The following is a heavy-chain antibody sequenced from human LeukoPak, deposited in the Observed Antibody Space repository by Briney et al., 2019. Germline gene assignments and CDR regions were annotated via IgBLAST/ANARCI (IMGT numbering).Heavy chain of an antibody. CDR2: IYPGDSDT. J-gene: IGHJ4*02. CDR1: GHSFTSYW. V-gene: IGHV5-51*01. D-gene: IGHD6-19*01. CDR3: ARQGLDKAGHLAY. Sequence: GESLKISCKCSGHSFTSYWIGWVRQMPGKGLEWMGIIYPGDSDTRYSPSFQGQVTISADKSISTTYLQWSSLKASDTAIYYCARQGLDKAGHLAYWGQGTLVTVSS.